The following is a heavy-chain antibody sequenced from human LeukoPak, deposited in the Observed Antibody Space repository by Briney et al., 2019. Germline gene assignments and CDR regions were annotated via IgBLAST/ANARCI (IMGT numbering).Heavy chain of an antibody. Sequence: GGSLRLSCAASAFTFSSYWMSWVRQAPGKGLEWVANIKEDGSEQYYVDSLKSRFTISRDNAKNSLYLQMNSLRAEDTAVYYCVRDSYSRDLDYWGQGTLVTVSS. CDR3: VRDSYSRDLDY. V-gene: IGHV3-7*01. J-gene: IGHJ4*02. CDR2: IKEDGSEQ. CDR1: AFTFSSYW. D-gene: IGHD3-22*01.